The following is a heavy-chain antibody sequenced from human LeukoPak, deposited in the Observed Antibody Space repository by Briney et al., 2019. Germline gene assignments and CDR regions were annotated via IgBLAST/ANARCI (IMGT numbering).Heavy chain of an antibody. CDR1: GGSISSDY. D-gene: IGHD6-19*01. CDR2: IYISGST. J-gene: IGHJ5*02. Sequence: SETLSLTCTVSGGSISSDYWSWLRQPAGKGLEYIGRIYISGSTNYNPSLKGRVTMSVDTSKNQVSLNLRSVPAADTAVYYCARWFGSGQNWFDPWGQGTLVTVSS. V-gene: IGHV4-4*07. CDR3: ARWFGSGQNWFDP.